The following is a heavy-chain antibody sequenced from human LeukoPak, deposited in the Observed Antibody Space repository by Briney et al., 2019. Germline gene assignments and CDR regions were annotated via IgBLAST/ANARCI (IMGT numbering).Heavy chain of an antibody. V-gene: IGHV4-61*02. CDR2: IYTSGST. Sequence: SETLYLTCTASGGSISSGSYYWSWIRQPAGKGLEWIGRIYTSGSTNYNPSLKSRVTISVDTSKNQFSLKLSSVTAADTAVYYCARGFDGGVAPARLDYWGQGTLVTVSS. D-gene: IGHD2-15*01. CDR1: GGSISSGSYY. J-gene: IGHJ4*02. CDR3: ARGFDGGVAPARLDY.